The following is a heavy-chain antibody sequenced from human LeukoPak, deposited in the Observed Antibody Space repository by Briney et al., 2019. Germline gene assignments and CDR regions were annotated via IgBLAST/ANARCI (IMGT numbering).Heavy chain of an antibody. J-gene: IGHJ6*04. Sequence: SETLSLTCTVSGASITSYYWSWIRQPPGKGLEWIGYVFYTGNTNYNPSLKSRVTISLDTSKNQFSLKLNSVTAADTAVYYCARDRSVAADATVYFYGMAVWGKGTTVTVPS. CDR3: ARDRSVAADATVYFYGMAV. CDR2: VFYTGNT. CDR1: GASITSYY. D-gene: IGHD6-13*01. V-gene: IGHV4-59*01.